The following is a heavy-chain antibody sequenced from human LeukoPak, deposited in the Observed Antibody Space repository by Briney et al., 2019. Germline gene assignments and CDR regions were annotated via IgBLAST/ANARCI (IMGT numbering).Heavy chain of an antibody. J-gene: IGHJ4*02. D-gene: IGHD3-16*01. CDR1: EFTFSNYW. Sequence: GGSLRLSCAASEFTFSNYWMNWVRQVPGKGLEWVANVNPDGSAKRYVDSVKGRFTIARDNADNSLSLQMNSLRAEDTAVYYCASWGAGGNSWGQGTLVTVSS. CDR2: VNPDGSAK. V-gene: IGHV3-7*01. CDR3: ASWGAGGNS.